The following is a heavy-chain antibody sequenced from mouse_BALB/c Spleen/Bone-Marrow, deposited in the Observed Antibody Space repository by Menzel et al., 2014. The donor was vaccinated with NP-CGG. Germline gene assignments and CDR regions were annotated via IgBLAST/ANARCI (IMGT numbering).Heavy chain of an antibody. J-gene: IGHJ2*01. CDR2: IDPANGNT. Sequence: DVKLVESGAELVKPGASVRLSCTASGFNIKDTYIHWVKQRPEQGLEWIGRIDPANGNTKYDPKFQGKATITADTSSNTAYLQLSSLTSEDIAVYYCASYRLRTYFDYWGQGTTLTVSS. D-gene: IGHD2-14*01. V-gene: IGHV14-3*02. CDR1: GFNIKDTY. CDR3: ASYRLRTYFDY.